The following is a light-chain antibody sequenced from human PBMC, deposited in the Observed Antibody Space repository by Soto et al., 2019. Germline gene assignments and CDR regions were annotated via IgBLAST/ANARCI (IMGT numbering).Light chain of an antibody. Sequence: SALTQPPSASGSPGQSVTISCTGNTSDVGGYNYVSWYQQHPGKAPKLMIYEVSKRPSGVPDRFSGSKSGNTASLTVSGLQAEDEADYYCSSYAGSTLYVFGTGTKVTVL. CDR2: EVS. CDR1: TSDVGGYNY. V-gene: IGLV2-8*01. J-gene: IGLJ1*01. CDR3: SSYAGSTLYV.